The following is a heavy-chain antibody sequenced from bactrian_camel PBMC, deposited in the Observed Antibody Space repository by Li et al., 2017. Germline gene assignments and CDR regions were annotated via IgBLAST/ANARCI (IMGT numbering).Heavy chain of an antibody. D-gene: IGHD3*01. V-gene: IGHV3S53*01. Sequence: HVQLVESGGGSVQAGESLKLSCVVSGYRYSTYCMGWFRQVPGNEREPLASIDSDGRTSVADSVKGRFTISQDGAKNTLYLHMNNLKPEDTAMYHCAASGGQLGRWCYEFPVNWVSWLYNWGQATQVTVS. CDR3: AASGGQLGRWCYEFPVNWVSWLYN. CDR1: GYRYSTYC. CDR2: IDSDGRT. J-gene: IGHJ4*01.